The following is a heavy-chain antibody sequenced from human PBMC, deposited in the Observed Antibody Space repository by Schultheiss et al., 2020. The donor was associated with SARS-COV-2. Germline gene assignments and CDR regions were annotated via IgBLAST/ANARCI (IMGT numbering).Heavy chain of an antibody. D-gene: IGHD4-23*01. Sequence: GGSLRLSCAASGFTFSSYAMSWVRQAPGKGLEWVSAISGSGGSTYYADSVKGRFTISRDNSKNTLYLQMNSLRAEDTAVYYCAKDADPPALDYGGKRPHSEDYFDYWGQGALVTVSS. V-gene: IGHV3-23*01. J-gene: IGHJ4*02. CDR3: AKDADPPALDYGGKRPHSEDYFDY. CDR2: ISGSGGST. CDR1: GFTFSSYA.